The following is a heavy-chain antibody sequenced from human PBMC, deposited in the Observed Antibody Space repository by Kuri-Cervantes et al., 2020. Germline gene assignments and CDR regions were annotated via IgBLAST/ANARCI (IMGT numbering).Heavy chain of an antibody. CDR3: ARGGKYGSGSYGGHYYYYGMDV. J-gene: IGHJ6*02. CDR1: GGTFSSYA. Sequence: ASVKVSCKASGGTFSSYAISWVRQAPGRGLEWMGWISAYNGNTNYAQKLQGRVTMTTDTSTSTAYMELRSLRSDDTAVYYCARGGKYGSGSYGGHYYYYGMDVWGQGTTVTVSS. V-gene: IGHV1-18*01. CDR2: ISAYNGNT. D-gene: IGHD3-10*01.